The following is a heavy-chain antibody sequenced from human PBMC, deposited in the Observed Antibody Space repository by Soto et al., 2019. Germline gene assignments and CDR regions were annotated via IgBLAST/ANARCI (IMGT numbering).Heavy chain of an antibody. CDR2: ISYDGNNK. Sequence: WGSLRLSCAASGFTVSSYIMHWVRQAPGKGLEWVALISYDGNNKYHADSVKGRFTISRDNSRNTLFLLLNSLRGEDTAVYYCARVGTTYNYYYYGMDVWGQGTTVTVSS. CDR1: GFTVSSYI. CDR3: ARVGTTYNYYYYGMDV. J-gene: IGHJ6*02. V-gene: IGHV3-30-3*01. D-gene: IGHD4-4*01.